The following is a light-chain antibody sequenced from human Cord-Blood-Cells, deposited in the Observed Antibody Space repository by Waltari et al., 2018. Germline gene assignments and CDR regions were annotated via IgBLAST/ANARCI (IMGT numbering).Light chain of an antibody. J-gene: IGLJ2*01. CDR2: DVS. Sequence: QPALTQPRSVSGSPGQSVTISCTGTSSDVGGYNYFSWYQQHPGKAPKLMIYDVSKRPSGVPDRFSGSKSGNTASLTISGLQAEDEADYYCCSYAGSYTVFGGGTKLTIL. CDR1: SSDVGGYNY. V-gene: IGLV2-11*01. CDR3: CSYAGSYTV.